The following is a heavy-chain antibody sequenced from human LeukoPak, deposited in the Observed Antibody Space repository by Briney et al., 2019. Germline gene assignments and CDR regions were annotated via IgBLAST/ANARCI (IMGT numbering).Heavy chain of an antibody. CDR2: IIPIFGTA. CDR3: ARDGITMVRGSLRA. J-gene: IGHJ5*02. V-gene: IGHV1-69*13. CDR1: GGTFSSYA. D-gene: IGHD3-10*01. Sequence: WASVKVSCKASGGTFSSYAISWVRQAPGQGLEWMGGIIPIFGTANYAQKFQGRVTITADESTSTAYMELSSLRSEDTAVYYCARDGITMVRGSLRAWGQGTLVTVSS.